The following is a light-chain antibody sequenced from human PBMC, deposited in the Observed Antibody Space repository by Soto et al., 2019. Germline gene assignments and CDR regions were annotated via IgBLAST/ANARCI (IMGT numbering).Light chain of an antibody. CDR2: EVS. CDR1: SSDVGNYNL. V-gene: IGLV2-23*02. J-gene: IGLJ1*01. Sequence: QSALTQPASVSGYPGQSITISCTGTSSDVGNYNLVSWYQQHPGNAPKLIIYEVSKRPSGVFSRFSGSESGNTASLTISGLQAEDEADYYCCSYAGRTTLFRTGTKLTVL. CDR3: CSYAGRTTL.